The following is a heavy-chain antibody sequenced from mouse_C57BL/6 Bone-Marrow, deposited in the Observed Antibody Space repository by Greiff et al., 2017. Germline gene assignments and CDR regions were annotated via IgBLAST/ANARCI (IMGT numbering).Heavy chain of an antibody. J-gene: IGHJ2*01. Sequence: VQLQQSGAELVKPGASVKLSCTASGFNIKDYSMHWVKQRTEQGLEWIGRIDPEDGETKYAPKFQGKATITSDPSSNTAYLQLSSLTSEDTAVYYVARLYSNDYFDYWGQGTTRTFAS. CDR1: GFNIKDYS. D-gene: IGHD2-5*01. CDR3: ARLYSNDYFDY. CDR2: IDPEDGET. V-gene: IGHV14-2*01.